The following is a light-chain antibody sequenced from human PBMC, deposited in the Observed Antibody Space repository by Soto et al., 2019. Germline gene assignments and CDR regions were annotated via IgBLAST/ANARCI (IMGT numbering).Light chain of an antibody. V-gene: IGKV3-15*01. CDR1: QSVSSN. CDR2: RAS. Sequence: EIVMTQSPATLSVSPGERATLSCRASQSVSSNLPWYQQKPGQAPRLLIYRASTRATGIPARFSGSGSGTEFTLTISSLQSEDFAVYYWQQYNNWPRVTFGGGTKVDIK. J-gene: IGKJ4*01. CDR3: QQYNNWPRVT.